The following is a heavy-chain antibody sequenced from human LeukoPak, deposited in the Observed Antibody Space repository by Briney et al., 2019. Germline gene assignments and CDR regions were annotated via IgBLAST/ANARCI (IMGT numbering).Heavy chain of an antibody. D-gene: IGHD3-10*01. CDR1: GGSISSGDYS. CDR3: ARSRSYGSGSYLFDY. CDR2: IYHSGST. Sequence: SQTLSLTCTVSGGSISSGDYSWSWIRQPPGKGLEWIGYIYHSGSTYYNPSLKSRVTISVDRSKNQFSLKLSSVTAADTAVYYCARSRSYGSGSYLFDYWGQGTLVTVSS. J-gene: IGHJ4*02. V-gene: IGHV4-30-2*01.